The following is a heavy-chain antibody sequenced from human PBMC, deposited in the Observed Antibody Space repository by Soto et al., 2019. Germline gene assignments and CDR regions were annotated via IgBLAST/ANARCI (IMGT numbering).Heavy chain of an antibody. D-gene: IGHD3-10*01. CDR2: ISAYNGNT. CDR1: GYTFTSYG. CDR3: ARILFRGVDPHYYCDYGMDV. Sequence: ASVKVSCKASGYTFTSYGISWVRQAPGQGLEWMGWISAYNGNTNYAQKLQGRVTTTTDTSTSTAYMELRSLRSDDTAAYYCARILFRGVDPHYYCDYGMDVWGQGTMVTVSS. J-gene: IGHJ6*02. V-gene: IGHV1-18*01.